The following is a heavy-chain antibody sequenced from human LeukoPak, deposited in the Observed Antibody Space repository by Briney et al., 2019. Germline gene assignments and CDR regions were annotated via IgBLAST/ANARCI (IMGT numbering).Heavy chain of an antibody. CDR2: ISAYNGNT. CDR1: GYTFTSYG. CDR3: ARVIHVDTAIGGSFDP. Sequence: ASVKVSCKASGYTFTSYGISWVRQAPGQGLKRMGWISAYNGNTNYAQKLQGRVTMTTDTSTSTAYMELRSLRSDDTAVYYCARVIHVDTAIGGSFDPWGQGTLVTVSS. D-gene: IGHD5-18*01. V-gene: IGHV1-18*01. J-gene: IGHJ5*02.